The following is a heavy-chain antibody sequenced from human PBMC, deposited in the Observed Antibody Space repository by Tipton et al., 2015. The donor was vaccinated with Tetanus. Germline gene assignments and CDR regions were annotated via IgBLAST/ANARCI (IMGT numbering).Heavy chain of an antibody. V-gene: IGHV3-21*01. CDR1: GFTFSSSC. CDR3: ARGMAEASNCGGDCYSDY. CDR2: ISSSSRYI. J-gene: IGHJ4*02. D-gene: IGHD2-21*02. Sequence: SLRLSCAASGFTFSSSCMHWVRQGPGKGLEWVSSISSSSRYIYYADSVKGRFTISRDNVKNSLYLQMISLRAEDTAVYSCARGMAEASNCGGDCYSDYWGQGTLVTVSS.